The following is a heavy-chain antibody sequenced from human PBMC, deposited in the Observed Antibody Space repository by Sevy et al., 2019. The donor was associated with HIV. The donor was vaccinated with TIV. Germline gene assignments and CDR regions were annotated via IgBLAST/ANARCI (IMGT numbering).Heavy chain of an antibody. Sequence: ASVKVSCKASGGTFSSYIVSWVRQAPGQGLEWMGGITPVLGTTNYAHKFQGRVTITADESTSTVYMEMSRLKSEDTAVYYCARDLPPSATTVAHFDYWGQGTLVTVSS. CDR3: ARDLPPSATTVAHFDY. V-gene: IGHV1-69*13. CDR1: GGTFSSYI. D-gene: IGHD4-17*01. J-gene: IGHJ4*02. CDR2: ITPVLGTT.